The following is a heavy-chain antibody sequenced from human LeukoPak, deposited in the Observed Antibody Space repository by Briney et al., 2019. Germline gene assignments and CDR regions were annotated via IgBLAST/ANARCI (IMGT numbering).Heavy chain of an antibody. CDR2: ISYDGSNK. CDR3: AKDLFSGYGLFDY. CDR1: GFTFSSYG. V-gene: IGHV3-30*18. J-gene: IGHJ4*02. D-gene: IGHD5-12*01. Sequence: GRSLRLSCAASGFTFSSYGMHWVRQAPGKGLEWVAVISYDGSNKYYADSVKGRFTISRDNSKNTLYLQMNSLRAEDTAVYYCAKDLFSGYGLFDYWGQGTLVTVSS.